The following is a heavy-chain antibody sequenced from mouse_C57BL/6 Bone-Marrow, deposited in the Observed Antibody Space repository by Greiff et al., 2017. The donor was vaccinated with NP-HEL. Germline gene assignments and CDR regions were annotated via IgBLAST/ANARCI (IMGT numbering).Heavy chain of an antibody. CDR1: GYTFTDYE. V-gene: IGHV1-15*01. Sequence: QVQLKQSGAELVRPGASVTLSCKASGYTFTDYEMHWVKQTPVHGLEWIGAIDPETGGTAYNQKFKGKAILTADKSSSTAYMELRSLTSEDSAVYYCTSDGVYYYGSSWYFDVWGTGTTVTVSS. D-gene: IGHD1-1*01. CDR2: IDPETGGT. J-gene: IGHJ1*03. CDR3: TSDGVYYYGSSWYFDV.